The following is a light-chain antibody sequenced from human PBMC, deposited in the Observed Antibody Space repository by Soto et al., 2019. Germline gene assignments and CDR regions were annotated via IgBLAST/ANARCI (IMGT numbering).Light chain of an antibody. Sequence: EIVMTQSPATLSVSPGERATLSCRASQSVSSNLVWYQQKPGQAPRLLIYGASTRATGIPARFSGSGSGTEFTLTISSLQSEDFAVYYCQQYNKWPPWTVGQGTKVDSK. J-gene: IGKJ1*01. CDR1: QSVSSN. V-gene: IGKV3-15*01. CDR3: QQYNKWPPWT. CDR2: GAS.